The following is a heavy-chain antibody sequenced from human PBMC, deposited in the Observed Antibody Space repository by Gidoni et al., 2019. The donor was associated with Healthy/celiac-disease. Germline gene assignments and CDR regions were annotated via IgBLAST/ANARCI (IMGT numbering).Heavy chain of an antibody. CDR1: GFTFGSYA. J-gene: IGHJ4*02. D-gene: IGHD1-26*01. Sequence: EVQLLESGGGLVQHGGSLRLSCAASGFTFGSYALIWVRQAPGKGLGWVSAISGSGGSTYYADSVKGRFTISRDNSKNTLYLQMNSLRAEDTAVYYCAKWAGVGATPDYWGQGTLVTVSS. CDR3: AKWAGVGATPDY. V-gene: IGHV3-23*01. CDR2: ISGSGGST.